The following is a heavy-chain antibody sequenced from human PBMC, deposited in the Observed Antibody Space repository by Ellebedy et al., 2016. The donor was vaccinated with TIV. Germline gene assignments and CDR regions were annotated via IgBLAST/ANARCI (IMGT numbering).Heavy chain of an antibody. Sequence: AASVKVSCKASGYTFTSYAMHWVRQAPGQRLEWMGWINAGNGNTKYSQKFQGRVTMTIETSTSTGYMELSSLRSEDTAVYYCARGRGYSYDVCDIWGQGTMVTVSS. CDR3: ARGRGYSYDVCDI. V-gene: IGHV1-3*01. CDR2: INAGNGNT. J-gene: IGHJ3*02. CDR1: GYTFTSYA. D-gene: IGHD5-18*01.